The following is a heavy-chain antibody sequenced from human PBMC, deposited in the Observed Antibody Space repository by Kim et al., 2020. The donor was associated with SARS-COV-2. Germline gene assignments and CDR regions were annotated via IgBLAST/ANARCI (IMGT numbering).Heavy chain of an antibody. J-gene: IGHJ5*02. CDR3: ARGGVVPAATYNWFDP. V-gene: IGHV1-69*04. CDR2: IIPILGIA. CDR1: GGTFSSYA. D-gene: IGHD2-2*01. Sequence: SVKVSCKASGGTFSSYAISWVRQAPGQGLEWMGRIIPILGIANYAQKFQGRVTITADKSTSTAYMELSSLRSEDTAVYYCARGGVVPAATYNWFDPWGQGTLVTVSS.